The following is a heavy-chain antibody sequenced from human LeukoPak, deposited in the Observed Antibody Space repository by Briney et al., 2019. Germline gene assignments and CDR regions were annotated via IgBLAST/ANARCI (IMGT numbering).Heavy chain of an antibody. CDR1: GFTFDDYA. CDR3: AKDPGPYYYDSSGYYEKAYFDY. D-gene: IGHD3-22*01. V-gene: IGHV3-9*01. Sequence: GRSVRLSCGASGFTFDDYAMPWVRQAPGKGLEWVSGISWNSGSIGYADSVKGRFTISRDNAKNSLYLQMNSLRAEDTALYYCAKDPGPYYYDSSGYYEKAYFDYWGQGTLVTVSS. CDR2: ISWNSGSI. J-gene: IGHJ4*02.